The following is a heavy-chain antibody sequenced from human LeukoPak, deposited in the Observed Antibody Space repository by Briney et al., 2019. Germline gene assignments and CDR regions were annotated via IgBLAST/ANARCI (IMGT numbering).Heavy chain of an antibody. J-gene: IGHJ3*02. CDR2: IIPIVGIP. D-gene: IGHD5-24*01. Sequence: ASVKVSCKASGGTFSSYAISWVRQAPGQGLEWMGRIIPIVGIPNYAQKFQDRVTIIADKSTNTAYMELSSLRSEDTAVYFCAREMGREKGWRDAFDIWGQGTMVAVSS. CDR3: AREMGREKGWRDAFDI. CDR1: GGTFSSYA. V-gene: IGHV1-69*04.